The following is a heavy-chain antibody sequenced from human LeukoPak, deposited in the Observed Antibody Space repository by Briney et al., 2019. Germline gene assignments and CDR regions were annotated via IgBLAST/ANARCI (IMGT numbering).Heavy chain of an antibody. CDR2: IYYSGST. CDR3: ARGGNTAMADY. J-gene: IGHJ4*02. D-gene: IGHD5-18*01. CDR1: GGSISSHY. V-gene: IGHV4-59*11. Sequence: SETLSLTCTVSGGSISSHYWSWIRQPPGKGLEWIGYIYYSGSTNYNPSLKSRVTISVDTSKNQFSLKLSSVTAADTAVYYCARGGNTAMADYWGQGTLVTVSS.